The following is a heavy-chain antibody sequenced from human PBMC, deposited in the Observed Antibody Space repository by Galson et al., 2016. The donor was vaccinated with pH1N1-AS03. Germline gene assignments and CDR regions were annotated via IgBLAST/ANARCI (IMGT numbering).Heavy chain of an antibody. D-gene: IGHD3-22*01. CDR3: ARDTYESRG. CDR2: IYSRGNT. CDR1: GFTVSNNY. V-gene: IGHV3-66*01. Sequence: SLRLSCAASGFTVSNNYMSWVRQAPGKGLEWASVIYSRGNTFYADSVKGRFTISRDNSKNTLYLQMNSLRAEDTAVYYCARDTYESRGGGQGTLVTVSS. J-gene: IGHJ4*02.